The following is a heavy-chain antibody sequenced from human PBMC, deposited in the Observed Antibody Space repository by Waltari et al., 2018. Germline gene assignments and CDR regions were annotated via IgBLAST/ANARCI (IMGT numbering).Heavy chain of an antibody. D-gene: IGHD3-3*01. Sequence: QVQLQQWGAGLLKPSETLSLTCDVLGGSLSGYHWTWIRQPPGKGLEWIGEINDSGRTTYNPSLESRVTVSIDTANNQFSLRVRSVTAADTAVYYCARVFGYYYYYMDVWGKGTTVTISS. J-gene: IGHJ6*03. V-gene: IGHV4-34*02. CDR2: INDSGRT. CDR3: ARVFGYYYYYMDV. CDR1: GGSLSGYH.